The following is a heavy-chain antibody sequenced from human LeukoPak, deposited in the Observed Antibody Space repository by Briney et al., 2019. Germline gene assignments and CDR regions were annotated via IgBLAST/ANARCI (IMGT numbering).Heavy chain of an antibody. V-gene: IGHV5-51*01. CDR3: ARLDGSGSYYSYYFDY. D-gene: IGHD3-10*01. CDR1: GYSYTTYW. CDR2: IYPGDSDT. Sequence: KYGESLKISCKGSGYSYTTYWIGWVRQMPGKGLEWMGIIYPGDSDTRYSPSFQGQVTISADKSISTAYLQWSSLKASDTAMYCCARLDGSGSYYSYYFDYWGQGTLVTVSS. J-gene: IGHJ4*02.